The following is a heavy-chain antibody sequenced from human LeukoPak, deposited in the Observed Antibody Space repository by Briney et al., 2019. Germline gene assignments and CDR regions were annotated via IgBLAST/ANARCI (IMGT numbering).Heavy chain of an antibody. CDR3: AGTLAGTMVRGRLYFYGMDV. J-gene: IGHJ6*02. Sequence: GASVKVSCKASGYTFTGYYMHWVRQAPGQGLEWMGWINPKSGGTNSAQKFQGRVTMTWDTSISTAYMELSRLTSDDTAVYYCAGTLAGTMVRGRLYFYGMDVWGQGTTVTVSS. D-gene: IGHD3-10*01. CDR1: GYTFTGYY. CDR2: INPKSGGT. V-gene: IGHV1-2*02.